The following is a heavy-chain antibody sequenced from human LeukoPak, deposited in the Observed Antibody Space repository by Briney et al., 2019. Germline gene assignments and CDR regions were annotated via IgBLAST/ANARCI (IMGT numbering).Heavy chain of an antibody. CDR2: IYYSGST. V-gene: IGHV4-59*12. CDR3: ARAAEATIRPYFDY. J-gene: IGHJ4*02. Sequence: SETLSLTCTVSGGSISSYYWSWIRQPPGKGLEWIGYIYYSGSTYYNPSLKSRFTISVDTSKNQFSLTLSSVTAADTAMFYCARAAEATIRPYFDYWGQGTLVTVSS. CDR1: GGSISSYY. D-gene: IGHD5-24*01.